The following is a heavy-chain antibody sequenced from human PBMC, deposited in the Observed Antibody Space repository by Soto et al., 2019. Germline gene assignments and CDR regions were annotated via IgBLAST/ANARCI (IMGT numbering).Heavy chain of an antibody. CDR3: ARERKFDFWRKGLDV. D-gene: IGHD3-3*01. Sequence: QAQLVQSGAEVRKPGASVKVSCKASGYTFTTYDINWVRQAPGQGLEWLGWMDPNSGSTGYAQNFQGRITMTRNIPRNTAHMEVGSLQSEDTAVYYCARERKFDFWRKGLDVWGQGTTVTVSS. CDR1: GYTFTTYD. J-gene: IGHJ6*02. CDR2: MDPNSGST. V-gene: IGHV1-8*01.